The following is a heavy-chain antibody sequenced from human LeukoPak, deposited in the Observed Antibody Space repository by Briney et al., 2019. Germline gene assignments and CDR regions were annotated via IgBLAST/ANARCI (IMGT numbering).Heavy chain of an antibody. CDR1: GFTFSSYS. Sequence: GGSLRLSCAASGFTFSSYSMTWVRQAPGKGLEWVSTITDSVSGGSTYYADSVKGRFTISRDNSKNTLYLQMSSLRAEDTAVYFCAKDRTGYSYGYFLSPWGQGTLVTVSS. D-gene: IGHD5-18*01. CDR2: ITDSVSGGST. J-gene: IGHJ5*02. CDR3: AKDRTGYSYGYFLSP. V-gene: IGHV3-23*01.